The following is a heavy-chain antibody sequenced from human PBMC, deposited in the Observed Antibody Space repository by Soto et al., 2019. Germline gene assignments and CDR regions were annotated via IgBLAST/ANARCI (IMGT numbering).Heavy chain of an antibody. CDR1: GGSFSGCY. D-gene: IGHD2-2*01. J-gene: IGHJ6*02. V-gene: IGHV4-34*01. CDR2: INHSGST. Sequence: SESLSLTCAVYGGSFSGCYWSWIRQPPGKGLEWIGEINHSGSTNYNPSLKSRVTISVDTSKNQFSLKLSSVTAADTAVYYCARDGYCSSTSCYSVGRHYYYGMDVWGQGTTVTVSS. CDR3: ARDGYCSSTSCYSVGRHYYYGMDV.